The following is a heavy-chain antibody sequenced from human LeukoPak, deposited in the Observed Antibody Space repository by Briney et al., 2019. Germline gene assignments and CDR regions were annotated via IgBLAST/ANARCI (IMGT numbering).Heavy chain of an antibody. CDR1: GGSISSTDYY. Sequence: SETLSLTCTVSGGSISSTDYYWSWIRQHPGKGLEWIGYIYYSGSTYYNPSLKSRVTISVDTSKNQFSLKLSSVTAADTAVYYCARDIAVTPRYDWFDPWGQGTLVTVSS. CDR2: IYYSGST. V-gene: IGHV4-31*03. D-gene: IGHD6-19*01. CDR3: ARDIAVTPRYDWFDP. J-gene: IGHJ5*02.